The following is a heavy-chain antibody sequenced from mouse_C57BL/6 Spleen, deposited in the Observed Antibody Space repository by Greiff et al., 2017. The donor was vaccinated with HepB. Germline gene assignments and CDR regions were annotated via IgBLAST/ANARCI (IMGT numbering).Heavy chain of an antibody. J-gene: IGHJ4*01. V-gene: IGHV1-50*01. CDR3: ARRRGAGGAMDY. Sequence: QVQLQQPGAELVKPGASVKLSCKASGYTFTSYWMQWVKQRPGQGLEWIGEIDPSDSYTNYNQKFKGKATLTVDTSSSTAYMQLSILTSEDSAVYYCARRRGAGGAMDYWGQGTSVTVSS. CDR1: GYTFTSYW. CDR2: IDPSDSYT.